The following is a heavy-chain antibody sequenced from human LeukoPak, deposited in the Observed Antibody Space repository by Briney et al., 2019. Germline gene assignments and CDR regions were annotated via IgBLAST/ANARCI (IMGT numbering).Heavy chain of an antibody. V-gene: IGHV4-59*11. CDR1: GGSITSLS. D-gene: IGHD3-22*01. CDR2: IYDSGST. CDR3: ARDAYDSGAYYFLFDY. Sequence: PSETLSLTCTVSGGSITSLSWSWIRQSPGKGLEWIWYIYDSGSTVYNPSLKNRVTISVDTSKNQFSLKLSSVTAADTALYYCARDAYDSGAYYFLFDYWDQGTLVTVSS. J-gene: IGHJ4*02.